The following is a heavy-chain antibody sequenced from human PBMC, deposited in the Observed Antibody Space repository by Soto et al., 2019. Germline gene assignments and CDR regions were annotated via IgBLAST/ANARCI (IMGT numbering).Heavy chain of an antibody. CDR1: GGSISSGDYY. V-gene: IGHV4-30-4*01. D-gene: IGHD2-2*01. Sequence: SETLSLTCTVSGGSISSGDYYWSWIRQPPGKGLEWIGYIYYSGSTYYNPSLKSRVTISVDTSKNQFSLKLSSVTAADTAVYYCARDLIVVVPAASRDYYMDVWGKGTTVNVS. J-gene: IGHJ6*03. CDR2: IYYSGST. CDR3: ARDLIVVVPAASRDYYMDV.